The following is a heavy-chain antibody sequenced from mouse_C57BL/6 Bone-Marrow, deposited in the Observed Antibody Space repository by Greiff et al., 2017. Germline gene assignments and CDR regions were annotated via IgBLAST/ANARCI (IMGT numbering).Heavy chain of an antibody. CDR1: GFTFSDYG. Sequence: EVKLVDSGGGLVQPGGSLKLSCAASGFTFSDYGMAWVRQAPRKGPEWVAFISNLAYSIYYADTVTGRFTISRENAKNTLYLEMSGLRSEDTAMYYCARHGRDGYADFDYWGQGTTLTVSS. J-gene: IGHJ2*01. V-gene: IGHV5-15*01. D-gene: IGHD2-2*01. CDR2: ISNLAYSI. CDR3: ARHGRDGYADFDY.